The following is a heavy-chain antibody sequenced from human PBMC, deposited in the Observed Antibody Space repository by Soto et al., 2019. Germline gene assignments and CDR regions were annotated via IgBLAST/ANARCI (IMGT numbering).Heavy chain of an antibody. D-gene: IGHD3-16*01. CDR2: LYTEGTT. Sequence: GGSLRLSCVASGLTVSHNYMAWVRRAPEMGLEWVSILYTEGTTYYADSVKGRFTISRDSSKNTLFLQMDSLRAEDTAVYYCVRPRPSGENYGMDVWGQGTTVTSP. V-gene: IGHV3-53*01. CDR1: GLTVSHNY. CDR3: VRPRPSGENYGMDV. J-gene: IGHJ6*02.